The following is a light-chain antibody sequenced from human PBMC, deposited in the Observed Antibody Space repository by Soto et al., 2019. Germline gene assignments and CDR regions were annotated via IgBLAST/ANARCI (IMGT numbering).Light chain of an antibody. CDR1: QCVFYSSKNKNY. CDR3: QQYYGIPYT. Sequence: DIVMTQSPDSLAVSLGERATINCKSSQCVFYSSKNKNYLAWYQQKPGQPPNLLIYWASTRESGVPDRFSGSGSGTDFTLTISSLQAEDVAVYYCQQYYGIPYTFGQGTKLEIK. J-gene: IGKJ2*01. CDR2: WAS. V-gene: IGKV4-1*01.